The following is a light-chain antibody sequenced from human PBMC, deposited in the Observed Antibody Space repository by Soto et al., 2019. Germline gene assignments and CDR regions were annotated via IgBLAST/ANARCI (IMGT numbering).Light chain of an antibody. J-gene: IGKJ3*01. CDR3: QQLNSFPLS. Sequence: DIQLTQSPSFLSAFVGDRVTITCRASQGISSSLACYQQRPGKAPKLLISAASTLRSGVPSRFSGSGSGTEFTLTISSLQPEDFATYYCQQLNSFPLSIGPGTKVDFK. CDR1: QGISSS. V-gene: IGKV1-9*01. CDR2: AAS.